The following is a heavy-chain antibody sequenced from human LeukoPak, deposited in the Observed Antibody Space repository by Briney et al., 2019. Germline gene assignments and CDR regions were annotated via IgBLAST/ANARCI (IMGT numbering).Heavy chain of an antibody. CDR2: IHSDGTT. V-gene: IGHV4-4*09. CDR1: GGSLTNYN. CDR3: ARLNYRGGEALHFDY. J-gene: IGHJ4*02. Sequence: SETLSLTCSVSGGSLTNYNWGWVRQPPGKGLEYIGYIHSDGTTNYNPSLKSRVTVSLDTSRTHFSLRLSFVTAADTAVYFCARLNYRGGEALHFDYWGQGTLVAVSS. D-gene: IGHD3-16*01.